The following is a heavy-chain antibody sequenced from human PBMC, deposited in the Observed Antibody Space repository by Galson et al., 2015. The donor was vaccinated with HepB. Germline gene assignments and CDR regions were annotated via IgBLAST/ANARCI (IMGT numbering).Heavy chain of an antibody. D-gene: IGHD6-13*01. J-gene: IGHJ4*02. CDR1: GYTFTGYY. Sequence: SVKVSCKASGYTFTGYYMLWVRQALGQGLEWMGRINPNSGGTNYAQKFQGRVTMTKDTSISTAYMELSRLRSDDTAVYYCARGRTAIAAAGTGIFGYWGQGTLVTVSS. CDR2: INPNSGGT. V-gene: IGHV1-2*06. CDR3: ARGRTAIAAAGTGIFGY.